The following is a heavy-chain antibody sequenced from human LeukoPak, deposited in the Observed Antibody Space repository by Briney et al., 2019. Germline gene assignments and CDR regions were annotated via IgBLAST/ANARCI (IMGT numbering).Heavy chain of an antibody. D-gene: IGHD6-13*01. CDR2: ISGSGGST. V-gene: IGHV3-23*01. CDR1: GFTFSSYW. CDR3: AKGRAAAGTSVYPSYFDY. J-gene: IGHJ4*02. Sequence: PGGSLRLSCAASGFTFSSYWMSWVRQAPGKGLEWVSAISGSGGSTYYADSVKGRFTISRDNSKNTLYLQMNSLRAEDTAVYYCAKGRAAAGTSVYPSYFDYWGQGTLVTVSS.